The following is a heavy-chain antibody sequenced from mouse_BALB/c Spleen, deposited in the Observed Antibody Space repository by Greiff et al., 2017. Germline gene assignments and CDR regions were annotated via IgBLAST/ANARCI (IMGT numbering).Heavy chain of an antibody. CDR1: GFTFTAYY. CDR3: ARERGEGYWYFDV. V-gene: IGHV7-3*02. J-gene: IGHJ1*01. CDR2: IRHKANGYTT. Sequence: EVPLVESGGGLVPPGGSLRLSCAPSGFTFTAYYMSWVRQPPGKALEWLGFIRHKANGYTTEYSASVKGRFTISRDNSQSILYLQMNTLRAEDSATYYCARERGEGYWYFDVWGAGTTGTVSS.